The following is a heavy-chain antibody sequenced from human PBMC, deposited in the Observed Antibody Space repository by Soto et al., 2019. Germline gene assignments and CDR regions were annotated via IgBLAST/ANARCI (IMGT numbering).Heavy chain of an antibody. CDR3: ARDPVVVVPAANARGYFDY. CDR2: IWYDGSNK. Sequence: QVQLVESGGGVVQPGRSLRLSCAASGFTFSSYGMHWVRQAPGKGLEWVAVIWYDGSNKYYAGSVKGRFTISRDNSKNTLYLQMNSLRAEDTAVYYCARDPVVVVPAANARGYFDYWGQGTLVTVSS. J-gene: IGHJ4*02. CDR1: GFTFSSYG. V-gene: IGHV3-33*01. D-gene: IGHD2-2*01.